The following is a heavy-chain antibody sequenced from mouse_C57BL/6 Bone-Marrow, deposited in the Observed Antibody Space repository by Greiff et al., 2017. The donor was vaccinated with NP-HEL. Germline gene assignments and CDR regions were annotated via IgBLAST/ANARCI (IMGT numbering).Heavy chain of an antibody. CDR2: ISSGGSYT. D-gene: IGHD1-1*01. Sequence: EVHLVESGGDLVKPGGSLKLSCAASGFTFSSYGMSWVRQTPDKRLEWVATISSGGSYTYYPDSVKGRFTISRDNAKNTLYLQMSSLKSEDTAMYYCARQAYYYGTYYAMDYWGQGTSVTVSS. J-gene: IGHJ4*01. V-gene: IGHV5-6*01. CDR3: ARQAYYYGTYYAMDY. CDR1: GFTFSSYG.